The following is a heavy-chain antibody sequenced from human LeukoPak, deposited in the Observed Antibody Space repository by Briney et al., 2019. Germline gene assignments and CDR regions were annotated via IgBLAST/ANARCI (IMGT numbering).Heavy chain of an antibody. CDR1: GGSISSYY. J-gene: IGHJ6*02. CDR2: IYYTGST. D-gene: IGHD1-1*01. Sequence: SETLSLTCTVSGGSISSYYWSWIRQPPGKGLEWIGYIYYTGSTNYIPSLKSRVTISVDASKNQFSLKLSSVTAADTAVYYCARGLGQLERRNLMDVWGQGITVTVSS. CDR3: ARGLGQLERRNLMDV. V-gene: IGHV4-59*01.